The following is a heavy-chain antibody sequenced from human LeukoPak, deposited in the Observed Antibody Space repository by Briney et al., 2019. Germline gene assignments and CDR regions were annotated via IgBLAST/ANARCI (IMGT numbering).Heavy chain of an antibody. V-gene: IGHV3-23*01. Sequence: HPGGSLRLSCAASGFTFSNHAMSWVRQAPGKGLEWVSDVSGSGGTTYYADSVKGRFTISRDNSKNTLYLQMNSLRAEDTAVYYCAKVQLGIGVDYWGQGTLVTVSS. CDR2: VSGSGGTT. J-gene: IGHJ4*02. CDR1: GFTFSNHA. CDR3: AKVQLGIGVDY. D-gene: IGHD7-27*01.